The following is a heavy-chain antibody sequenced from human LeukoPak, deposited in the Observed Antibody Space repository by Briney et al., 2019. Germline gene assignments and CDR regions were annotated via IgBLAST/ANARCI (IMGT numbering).Heavy chain of an antibody. V-gene: IGHV3-66*02. CDR2: IYSGGST. CDR1: GFTVSSNY. Sequence: GGSLRLSCAASGFTVSSNYMSWVRQAPGKGLEWVSVIYSGGSTYYADSVKGRFTISRDNSKNTLYLQMNSLRAEDAAVYYCASSTTPYCGGDCPLDYWGQGTLVTVSS. J-gene: IGHJ4*02. CDR3: ASSTTPYCGGDCPLDY. D-gene: IGHD2-21*02.